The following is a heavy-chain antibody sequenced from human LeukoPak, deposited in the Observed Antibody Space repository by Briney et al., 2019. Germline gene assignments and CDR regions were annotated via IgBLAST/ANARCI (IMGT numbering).Heavy chain of an antibody. Sequence: SQTLSLTCTVSGGSISSGDYYWSWIRQPPGKGLEWIGYIYYSGSTYYNPSLKSRVTKSVDTSKNQFSLKLSSVTAADTAVYYCARDGVGGTPGWFDPWGQGTLVTVSS. CDR3: ARDGVGGTPGWFDP. D-gene: IGHD1-26*01. CDR1: GGSISSGDYY. CDR2: IYYSGST. J-gene: IGHJ5*02. V-gene: IGHV4-30-4*08.